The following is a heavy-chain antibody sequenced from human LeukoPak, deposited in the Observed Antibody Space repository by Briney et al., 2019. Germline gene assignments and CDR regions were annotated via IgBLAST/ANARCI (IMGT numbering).Heavy chain of an antibody. J-gene: IGHJ5*02. CDR3: ARVAAYGDYDWFDP. CDR2: IIPIFGTA. Sequence: SVKVSCKASGGTFSSYAISWVRQAPGQGLEWMGGIIPIFGTANYAQKFQGRVMITTDESTSTAYMELSRLRSDDTAVYYCARVAAYGDYDWFDPWGQGTLVTVSS. D-gene: IGHD4-17*01. V-gene: IGHV1-69*05. CDR1: GGTFSSYA.